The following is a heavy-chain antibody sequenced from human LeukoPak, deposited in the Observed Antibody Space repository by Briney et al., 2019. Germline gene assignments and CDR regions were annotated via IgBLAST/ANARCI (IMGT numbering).Heavy chain of an antibody. D-gene: IGHD2-2*01. CDR1: GFTFSSYE. J-gene: IGHJ4*02. Sequence: GGSLRLSCAASGFTFSSYEMNWVRQAPGKGLEWVAIISYDGNNKYYADSVKGRFTISRDNSKNTLYLQMNSLRVEDTAVYYCARPPPSCSSTSCYQQYWGQGTLVTVSS. CDR2: ISYDGNNK. CDR3: ARPPPSCSSTSCYQQY. V-gene: IGHV3-30*03.